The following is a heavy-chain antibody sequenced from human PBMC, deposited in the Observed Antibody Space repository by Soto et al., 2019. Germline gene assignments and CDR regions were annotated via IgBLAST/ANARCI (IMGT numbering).Heavy chain of an antibody. V-gene: IGHV1-46*03. CDR1: GYTFTSQN. D-gene: IGHD1-26*01. Sequence: ASVKVSRKASGYTFTSQNMHWVRQAPGQGLERMGVINPSIGTTTYAQKFQGRVTVTSDTSTSSVYMEVSSLRSEDTAVYYCISTLGARFDYWGQGTLVTVS. CDR2: INPSIGTT. CDR3: ISTLGARFDY. J-gene: IGHJ4*02.